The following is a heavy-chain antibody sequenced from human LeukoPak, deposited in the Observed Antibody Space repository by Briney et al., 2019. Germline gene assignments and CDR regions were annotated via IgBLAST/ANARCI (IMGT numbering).Heavy chain of an antibody. V-gene: IGHV1-8*02. CDR2: MNPNSGNT. CDR3: VIWNQLLYRPLYNWFDP. CDR1: GYTFTSYG. J-gene: IGHJ5*02. D-gene: IGHD2-2*02. Sequence: GASVKVSCKASGYTFTSYGINWVRQATGQGLEWMGWMNPNSGNTGYAQKFQGRVTMTRNTSISTAYMELSSLRSEDTAVYYCVIWNQLLYRPLYNWFDPWGQGTLVTVSS.